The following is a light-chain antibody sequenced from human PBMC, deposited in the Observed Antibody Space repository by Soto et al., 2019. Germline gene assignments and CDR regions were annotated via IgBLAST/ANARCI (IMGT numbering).Light chain of an antibody. CDR3: PQYGTSPLT. CDR2: AAS. Sequence: IVLTQSPGTLSLSPGERATLSCRASQSIRGDFVAWYQQKPGQAPRLLISAASNRATGIPDRFSASGSGTDFTLTIRGLETEDFAVYYCPQYGTSPLTFGGGTKVEIK. CDR1: QSIRGDF. J-gene: IGKJ4*01. V-gene: IGKV3-20*01.